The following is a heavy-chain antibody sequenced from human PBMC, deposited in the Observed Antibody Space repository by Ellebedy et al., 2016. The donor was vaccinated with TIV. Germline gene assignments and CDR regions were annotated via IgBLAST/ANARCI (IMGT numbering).Heavy chain of an antibody. CDR2: ISGSGGST. J-gene: IGHJ6*02. D-gene: IGHD2-15*01. CDR3: AKDIAVAAAILSYYYGMDV. V-gene: IGHV3-23*01. CDR1: GFTFSSYA. Sequence: GGSLRLSCAASGFTFSSYAMSWVRQAPGKGLEWVSAISGSGGSTYYADSVKGRFTISRDNSKNTLYLQMNSLRAEDTAVYYCAKDIAVAAAILSYYYGMDVWGQGTTVTVSS.